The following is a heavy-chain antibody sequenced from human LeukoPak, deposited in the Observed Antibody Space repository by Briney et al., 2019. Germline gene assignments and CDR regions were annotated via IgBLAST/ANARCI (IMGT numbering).Heavy chain of an antibody. CDR1: GFTFSNYA. Sequence: PGGSLRLSCAASGFTFSNYAMSWVRQAPGKGLEWVSTTSASGSSTYYADFVKGRFTISRDNSKNTLYLQMNGLRAEDTAIYYCAKSPVSGWHFYSDYWGQGTLVTVSS. CDR3: AKSPVSGWHFYSDY. D-gene: IGHD6-19*01. V-gene: IGHV3-23*01. CDR2: TSASGSST. J-gene: IGHJ4*02.